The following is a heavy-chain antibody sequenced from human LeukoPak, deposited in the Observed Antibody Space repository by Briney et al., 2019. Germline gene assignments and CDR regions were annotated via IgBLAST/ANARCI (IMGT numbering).Heavy chain of an antibody. J-gene: IGHJ6*03. V-gene: IGHV4-34*01. CDR3: ARGEDSSGYYPYYYYMDV. Sequence: SETLSLTCAVYGGSFSGYYWSWIRQPPGKGLEWIGEINHSGSTNYNPSLKSRVTISVDTSKNQLSLKLSSVTAADTAVYYCARGEDSSGYYPYYYYMDVWGKGTTVTVSS. CDR1: GGSFSGYY. CDR2: INHSGST. D-gene: IGHD3-22*01.